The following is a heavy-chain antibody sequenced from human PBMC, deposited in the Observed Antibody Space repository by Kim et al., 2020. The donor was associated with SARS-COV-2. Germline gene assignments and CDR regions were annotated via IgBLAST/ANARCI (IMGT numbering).Heavy chain of an antibody. V-gene: IGHV3-30*18. D-gene: IGHD3-3*01. Sequence: GGSLRLSCAASGFTFSSYGMHWVRQAPGKGLEWVAVISYDGSNKYYADSVKGRFTISRDNSKNTLYLQMNSLRAEDTAVYYCAKDRFWSGPGGMDVWGQGTTVTVSS. CDR1: GFTFSSYG. CDR2: ISYDGSNK. CDR3: AKDRFWSGPGGMDV. J-gene: IGHJ6*02.